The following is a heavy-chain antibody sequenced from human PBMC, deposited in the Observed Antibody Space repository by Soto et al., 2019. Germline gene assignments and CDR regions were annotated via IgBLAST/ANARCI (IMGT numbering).Heavy chain of an antibody. Sequence: QVQLVESGGGVVQPGRSLRLSCAASGLTFSSHGMHWVRQAPGKGLEWVALISFDGTNQYSVDSVKGRFPISRDNSRNTLYLQMNSLRPEDTAVYFCGFYAYWGQGTLVTVSS. J-gene: IGHJ4*02. CDR1: GLTFSSHG. CDR3: GFYAY. CDR2: ISFDGTNQ. D-gene: IGHD3-16*01. V-gene: IGHV3-30*03.